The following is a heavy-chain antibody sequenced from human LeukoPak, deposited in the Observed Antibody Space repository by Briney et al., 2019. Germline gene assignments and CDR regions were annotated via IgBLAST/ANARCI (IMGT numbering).Heavy chain of an antibody. V-gene: IGHV1-8*01. CDR1: GYTFTSYD. CDR3: ARGSHGSGSSSFDY. D-gene: IGHD3-10*01. J-gene: IGHJ4*02. Sequence: ASVKVSCKASGYTFTSYDINWVRQATGQGLGWMGWMNPNSGNTGYAQKFQGRVTMTRNTSISTAYMELSSLRSEDTAVYYCARGSHGSGSSSFDYWGQGTLVTVSS. CDR2: MNPNSGNT.